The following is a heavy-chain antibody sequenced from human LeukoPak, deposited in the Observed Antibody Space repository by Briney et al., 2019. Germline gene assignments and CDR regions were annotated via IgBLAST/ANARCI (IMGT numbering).Heavy chain of an antibody. V-gene: IGHV1-2*02. CDR2: INPNSGGT. CDR3: ARDKLRRYCSSTSCYSLPNWFDP. Sequence: ASVKVSCKASGYTFTGYYMHWVRQAPGQGLEWMGWINPNSGGTNYAQKFQGRVTMTRDTSISTAYMELSRLRSDDTAVYYCARDKLRRYCSSTSCYSLPNWFDPWGQGTLVTVSS. CDR1: GYTFTGYY. D-gene: IGHD2-2*01. J-gene: IGHJ5*02.